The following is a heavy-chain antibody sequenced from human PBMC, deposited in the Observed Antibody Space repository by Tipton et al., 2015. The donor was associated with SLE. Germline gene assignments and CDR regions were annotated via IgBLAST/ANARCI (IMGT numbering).Heavy chain of an antibody. V-gene: IGHV4-28*01. CDR1: GFSIRSSYW. J-gene: IGHJ4*02. D-gene: IGHD1-26*01. CDR3: ARGQRGWDLLFDV. CDR2: IYYSGST. Sequence: TLSLTCVVSGFSIRSSYWWGWIRQPPGKGLEWIGYIYYSGSTHYNLSLQSRATMSVDTSKNQFSLELSSVTAADTAIYYCARGQRGWDLLFDVWGQGKLVAVSS.